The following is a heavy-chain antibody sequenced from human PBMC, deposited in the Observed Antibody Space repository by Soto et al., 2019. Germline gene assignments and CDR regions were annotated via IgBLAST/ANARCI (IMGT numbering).Heavy chain of an antibody. CDR2: SSAYNGVT. D-gene: IGHD2-15*01. V-gene: IGHV1-18*01. Sequence: QVQLVQSGGEVKKPGASVKVSCKASGYTFTSYGITWVRQAPGQGLEWMGWSSAYNGVTKYAQKFQDRVTMTTDTSTSTAYMELRSLRSDDTAVYYCARGPRSGYSSGGSCHYFDYWGQGTLVTVSS. CDR1: GYTFTSYG. CDR3: ARGPRSGYSSGGSCHYFDY. J-gene: IGHJ4*02.